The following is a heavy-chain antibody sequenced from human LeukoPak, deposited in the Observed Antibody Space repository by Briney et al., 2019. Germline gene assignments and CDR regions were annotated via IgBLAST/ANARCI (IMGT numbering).Heavy chain of an antibody. Sequence: PSQTLSLTCAVSGGSISSGGYSWSWIRQPPGKGLEWIGYSNHSGSTYYNPSLKSRVTISVDTSKNQFSLKLSSVTAADTAVYYCARPEGVLGYCSSTSCRGNWFGPWGQGTLVTVSS. CDR1: GGSISSGGYS. V-gene: IGHV4-30-2*03. J-gene: IGHJ5*02. D-gene: IGHD2-2*01. CDR2: SNHSGST. CDR3: ARPEGVLGYCSSTSCRGNWFGP.